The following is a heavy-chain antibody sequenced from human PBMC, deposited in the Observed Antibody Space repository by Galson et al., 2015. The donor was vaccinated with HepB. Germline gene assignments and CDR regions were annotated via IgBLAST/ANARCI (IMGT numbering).Heavy chain of an antibody. CDR3: ASTEDFWSGYYLHPFDY. V-gene: IGHV3-30-3*01. D-gene: IGHD3-3*01. Sequence: SLRLSCAASGFTFSSYAMHWVRQAPGKGLEWVAVISYDGSNKYYADSVKGRFTISRDNSKNTLYLQMNSLRAEDTAVYYCASTEDFWSGYYLHPFDYWGQGTLVTVSS. CDR2: ISYDGSNK. J-gene: IGHJ4*02. CDR1: GFTFSSYA.